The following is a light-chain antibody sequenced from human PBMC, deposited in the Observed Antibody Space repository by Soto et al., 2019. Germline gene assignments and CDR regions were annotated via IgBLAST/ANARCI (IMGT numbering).Light chain of an antibody. CDR3: GSYTASSTQV. CDR1: SSDVGDYAS. Sequence: QSVLTQAASVSGSPGQSITISCIGTSSDVGDYASVSWYQQHPGKAPKLMIYDVSNRPSGVSDRFSGSKSGNTASLTISGLQAEDEADYYCGSYTASSTQVFGTGTKVTVL. V-gene: IGLV2-14*03. CDR2: DVS. J-gene: IGLJ1*01.